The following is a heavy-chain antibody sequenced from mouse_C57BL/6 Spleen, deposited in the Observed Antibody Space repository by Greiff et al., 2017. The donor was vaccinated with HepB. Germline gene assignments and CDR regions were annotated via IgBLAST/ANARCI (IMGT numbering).Heavy chain of an antibody. J-gene: IGHJ1*03. D-gene: IGHD1-1*01. CDR1: GFNIKNTY. V-gene: IGHV14-3*01. CDR3: ARVPLYYGSSYYYSSYWYFDV. Sequence: VQLQQSVAELVRPGASVKLSCTASGFNIKNTYMHWVKQSPEQGLEWIGRIYPANGNTKYAPKFQGKATIPADTSSNTTYLQRSSLTSEDTAIYYCARVPLYYGSSYYYSSYWYFDVWGTGTTVTVSS. CDR2: IYPANGNT.